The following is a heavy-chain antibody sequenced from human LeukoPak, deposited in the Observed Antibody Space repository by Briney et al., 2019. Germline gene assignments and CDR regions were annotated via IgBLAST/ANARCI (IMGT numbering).Heavy chain of an antibody. D-gene: IGHD3-10*01. J-gene: IGHJ6*02. CDR2: ISYDGSNK. Sequence: PGGSLRLSCAASGFTFDDYAMHWVRQAPGKGLEWVAVISYDGSNKYYADSVKGRFTISRDNSKNTLYLQMNSLRAEDTAVYYCAKGVLWFGESFDDYYGMDVWGQGTTVTVSS. V-gene: IGHV3-30*18. CDR3: AKGVLWFGESFDDYYGMDV. CDR1: GFTFDDYA.